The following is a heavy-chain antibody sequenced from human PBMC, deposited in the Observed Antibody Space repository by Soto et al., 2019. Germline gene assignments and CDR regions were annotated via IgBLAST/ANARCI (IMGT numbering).Heavy chain of an antibody. CDR3: ARHGGSSGLYYYYGMDV. J-gene: IGHJ6*02. Sequence: QLQLQESGPGLVKPSETLYLTCTVSGGSISSSSYYWGWIRQPPGKGLEWIGGIYYSGSTYYNPSLKSRVTISVDTSKNQFSLKLSSVTAADTAVYYCARHGGSSGLYYYYGMDVWGQGTTVTVSS. V-gene: IGHV4-39*01. D-gene: IGHD2-15*01. CDR2: IYYSGST. CDR1: GGSISSSSYY.